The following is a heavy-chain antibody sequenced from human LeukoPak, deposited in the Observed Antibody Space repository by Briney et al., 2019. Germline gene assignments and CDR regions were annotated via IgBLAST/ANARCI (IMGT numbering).Heavy chain of an antibody. J-gene: IGHJ4*02. CDR2: ISGSGGST. D-gene: IGHD2-21*02. CDR1: GFTFSSYA. CDR3: AKVVVTAIKYYFDY. Sequence: GGSLRPSCAASGFTFSSYAMSWVRQAPGKGLEWVSAISGSGGSTSYADSVKGRFTISRDNSKNTLDLQMNSLRAEDTAVYYCAKVVVTAIKYYFDYWGQGTLVTVSS. V-gene: IGHV3-23*01.